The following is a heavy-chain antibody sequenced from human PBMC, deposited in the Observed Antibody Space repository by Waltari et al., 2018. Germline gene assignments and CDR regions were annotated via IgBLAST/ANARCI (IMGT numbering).Heavy chain of an antibody. V-gene: IGHV4-59*01. CDR3: ARSNQWAPVYYAIDV. CDR2: IPNTGGT. D-gene: IGHD2-8*01. CDR1: GGSINTYY. Sequence: QVQLQESGPGLVEPSETLSLTCTVSGGSINTYYWSWIRQPPGKGREWIGYIPNTGGTAYNPARRSRVTTSIDKSKNQFSLKLSSVTAADTAVYYCARSNQWAPVYYAIDVWGQGTTVTVSS. J-gene: IGHJ6*02.